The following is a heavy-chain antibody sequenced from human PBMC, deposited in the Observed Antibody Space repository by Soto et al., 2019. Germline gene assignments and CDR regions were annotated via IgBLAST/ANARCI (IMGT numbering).Heavy chain of an antibody. CDR3: ARRGLVGATTFDY. Sequence: SETLSLTCTVSGGSISSSSYYWGWIRQPPGKGLECIGSIYYSGSTYYSPSLKSRVTISVDTSKNQFSLKLSSVTAADTAVYYCARRGLVGATTFDYWGQGTLVTVSS. J-gene: IGHJ4*02. CDR2: IYYSGST. V-gene: IGHV4-39*01. D-gene: IGHD1-26*01. CDR1: GGSISSSSYY.